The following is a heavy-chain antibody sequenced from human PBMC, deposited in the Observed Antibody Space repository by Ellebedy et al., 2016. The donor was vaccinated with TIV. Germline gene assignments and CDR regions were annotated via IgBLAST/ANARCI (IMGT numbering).Heavy chain of an antibody. CDR1: GFTFSTYA. CDR2: ISASGSST. CDR3: AKGGDRCIDSSGWYCIDY. V-gene: IGHV3-23*01. D-gene: IGHD6-19*01. J-gene: IGHJ4*02. Sequence: GGSLRLXXAASGFTFSTYAMSWVRQAPGKGLEWVSAISASGSSTYYADSVKGRFTISRDNSKNTLYLQMNSLRAEDTAVYYCAKGGDRCIDSSGWYCIDYWGQGTLVTVSS.